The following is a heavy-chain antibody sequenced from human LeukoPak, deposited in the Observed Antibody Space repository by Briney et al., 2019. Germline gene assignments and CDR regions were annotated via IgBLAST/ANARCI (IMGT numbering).Heavy chain of an antibody. D-gene: IGHD3-10*01. CDR3: ARGSYYGSGRGLYYYYGMDV. Sequence: KPSETLSLTCTVSGGSISSYYWSWIRQPAGKGLEWIGRIYTSGSTNYNPSLKSRVTMSVDTSKNQFSLKLSSVTAADTAVYYCARGSYYGSGRGLYYYYGMDVWGQGTTVTVSS. CDR2: IYTSGST. CDR1: GGSISSYY. V-gene: IGHV4-4*07. J-gene: IGHJ6*02.